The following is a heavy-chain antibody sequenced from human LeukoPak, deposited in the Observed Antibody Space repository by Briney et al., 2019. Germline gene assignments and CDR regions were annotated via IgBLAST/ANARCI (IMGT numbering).Heavy chain of an antibody. CDR3: AKAFTTVIEFDY. D-gene: IGHD4-11*01. J-gene: IGHJ4*02. V-gene: IGHV3-23*01. CDR1: GFTFSSYA. Sequence: HAGGSLRLSCAASGFTFSSYAMSRVRQAPGKGLEWVSAISGSGGSTYYADSVKGRFTISRGNSKNTLYLQMNSLRAEDTAVYYCAKAFTTVIEFDYWGQGTLVTVPS. CDR2: ISGSGGST.